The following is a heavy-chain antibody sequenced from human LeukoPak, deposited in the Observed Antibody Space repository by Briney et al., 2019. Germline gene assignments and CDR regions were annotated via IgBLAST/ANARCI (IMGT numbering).Heavy chain of an antibody. CDR1: GGSFSSSDYY. Sequence: PSETLSLTCTVSGGSFSSSDYYWGWIRQPPGKGLEYIGYTHYSGSTNYNPSLKTRVTISLDTSGNQFSLKLSSVTAADTAVYYCASGYCGGACQLGGVDMWGQGTMVTVSS. CDR3: ASGYCGGACQLGGVDM. J-gene: IGHJ3*02. CDR2: THYSGST. D-gene: IGHD2-21*02. V-gene: IGHV4-61*08.